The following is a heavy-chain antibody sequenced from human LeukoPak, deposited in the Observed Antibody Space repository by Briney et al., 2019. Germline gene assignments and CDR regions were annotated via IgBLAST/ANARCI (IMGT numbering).Heavy chain of an antibody. J-gene: IGHJ3*02. D-gene: IGHD3-22*01. CDR1: GFTFSTYG. CDR3: AKDGYYYDSSGAFDI. CDR2: ISYDGSNK. Sequence: GGSLRLSCAASGFTFSTYGMHWVRQAPGKGLEWVAVISYDGSNKYYADSVKGRFTISRDNSKNTLYLQMNSLRAEDTAVYYCAKDGYYYDSSGAFDIWGQGTMVTVSS. V-gene: IGHV3-30*18.